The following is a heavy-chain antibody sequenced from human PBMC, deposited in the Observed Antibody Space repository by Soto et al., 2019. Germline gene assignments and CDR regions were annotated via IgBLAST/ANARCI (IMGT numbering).Heavy chain of an antibody. CDR2: IYYSGST. CDR3: AREWRYSYGDRMIYYGMDV. J-gene: IGHJ6*02. Sequence: SETLSLTCTASGGSISSYYWSWIRQPPGKGLEWIGYIYYSGSTNYNPSLKSRVTISVDTSKNQFSLKLSSVTAADTAVYYCAREWRYSYGDRMIYYGMDVWGQGTTVTVSS. D-gene: IGHD5-18*01. CDR1: GGSISSYY. V-gene: IGHV4-59*01.